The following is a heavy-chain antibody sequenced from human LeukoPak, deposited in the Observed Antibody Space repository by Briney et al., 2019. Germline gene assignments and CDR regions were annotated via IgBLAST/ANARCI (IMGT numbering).Heavy chain of an antibody. V-gene: IGHV4-34*01. Sequence: SETLSLTCAVYGGSFSGYYGSWIRQPPGKGLEWIGEINHSGSTNYNPSLKSRVTISVDTSKNQFSLNLNSVTAADTAVYYCVADPINFDYWGQGRLVTVSS. CDR2: INHSGST. J-gene: IGHJ4*02. CDR3: VADPINFDY. CDR1: GGSFSGYY.